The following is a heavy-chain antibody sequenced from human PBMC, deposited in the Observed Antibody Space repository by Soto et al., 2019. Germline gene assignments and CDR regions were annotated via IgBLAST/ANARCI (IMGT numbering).Heavy chain of an antibody. CDR2: IRSSSTTI. D-gene: IGHD5-12*01. Sequence: PGGSLRLSCAASGFTFSKYSMNWVRQAPGKGLERVSYIRSSSTTIYYADSVKGRFTISRDNAKSSLYLQMNSLRAEDTAVYYCVTSVATEPHFDYWGQGTLVTVSS. CDR3: VTSVATEPHFDY. V-gene: IGHV3-48*01. J-gene: IGHJ4*02. CDR1: GFTFSKYS.